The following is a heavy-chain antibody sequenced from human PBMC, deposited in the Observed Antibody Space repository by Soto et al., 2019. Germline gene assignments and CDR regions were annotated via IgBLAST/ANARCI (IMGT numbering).Heavy chain of an antibody. CDR1: GFPFSSYD. D-gene: IGHD2-21*02. Sequence: QVQLVESGGGVVQPGRSLRLSCAASGFPFSSYDMHWVRQAPGKGLEWVAVISSDGSNKYYADSVKGRFTISRDNSKNTLYLQMNSRRAEDTALYYCAKAGGPYCGGDCYSNWYFDLWGRGTLVTVSS. J-gene: IGHJ2*01. V-gene: IGHV3-30*18. CDR3: AKAGGPYCGGDCYSNWYFDL. CDR2: ISSDGSNK.